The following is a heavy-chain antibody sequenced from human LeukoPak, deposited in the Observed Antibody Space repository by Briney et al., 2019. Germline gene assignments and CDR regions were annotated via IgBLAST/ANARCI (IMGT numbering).Heavy chain of an antibody. CDR1: GYTFTGYY. Sequence: ASVKVSCKASGYTFTGYYMFWVRQAPGQGLEWMGWINPNNGGTNYAQKFQGRVTMTRDTSISTAYMELSSLRSDDTAVYYCALEEDSYGLDYWGQGTLVTVSS. CDR2: INPNNGGT. D-gene: IGHD5-18*01. CDR3: ALEEDSYGLDY. V-gene: IGHV1-2*02. J-gene: IGHJ4*02.